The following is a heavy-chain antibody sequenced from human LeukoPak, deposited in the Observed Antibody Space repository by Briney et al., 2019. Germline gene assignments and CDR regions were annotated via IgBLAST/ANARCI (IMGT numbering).Heavy chain of an antibody. CDR2: IIPILGIA. D-gene: IGHD3-10*01. Sequence: SVKVSCKASGGTFSSYAISWVRQAPGQGLEWMGRIIPILGIANYAQKFQGRVMITADKSTSTAYMELSSLRSEDTAVYYCARSGSDGSGSYYNNWFDPWGQGTLVTVSS. V-gene: IGHV1-69*04. CDR1: GGTFSSYA. J-gene: IGHJ5*02. CDR3: ARSGSDGSGSYYNNWFDP.